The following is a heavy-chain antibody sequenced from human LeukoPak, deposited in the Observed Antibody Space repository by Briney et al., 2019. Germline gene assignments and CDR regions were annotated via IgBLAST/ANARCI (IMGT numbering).Heavy chain of an antibody. Sequence: GASVKVSCKASGYTFTRFGINWVRQAPGQGLEWMGWISAFNGNTKYAHKLQDRVTMTTDTSTSTAYMELRSLRSDATAVYYCARDREGEWEPVDYWGQGTLVTVSS. D-gene: IGHD1-26*01. CDR3: ARDREGEWEPVDY. CDR1: GYTFTRFG. V-gene: IGHV1-18*01. J-gene: IGHJ4*02. CDR2: ISAFNGNT.